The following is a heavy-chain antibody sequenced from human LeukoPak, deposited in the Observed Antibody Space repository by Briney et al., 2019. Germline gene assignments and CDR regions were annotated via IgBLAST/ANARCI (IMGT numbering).Heavy chain of an antibody. J-gene: IGHJ4*02. D-gene: IGHD3-16*01. CDR3: ARGTRRSPRPRGLGGLYYFDY. CDR2: MNPNSGNT. V-gene: IGHV1-8*01. CDR1: GYTFTSYD. Sequence: ASVKVSCKASGYTFTSYDINWVRQATGPGLEWMGWMNPNSGNTGYAQKFQGRVTMTRNTSISTAYMELSSLRSEDTAVYYCARGTRRSPRPRGLGGLYYFDYWGQGTLVTVSS.